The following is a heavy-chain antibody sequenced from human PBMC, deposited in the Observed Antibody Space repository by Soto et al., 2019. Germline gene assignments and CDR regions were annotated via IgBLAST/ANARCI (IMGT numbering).Heavy chain of an antibody. CDR3: AKDGPSTVTTNYYNYYYMDV. D-gene: IGHD4-17*01. Sequence: GGSLTLSCAASGFTFISYAMTWVSQAPGKGLEWVSGISDSAGTTYYADSVKGRFTISRDNSKNTLHLQMDSLRADDTAVYYYAKDGPSTVTTNYYNYYYMDVWGKGTTVTVSS. CDR2: ISDSAGTT. J-gene: IGHJ6*03. CDR1: GFTFISYA. V-gene: IGHV3-23*01.